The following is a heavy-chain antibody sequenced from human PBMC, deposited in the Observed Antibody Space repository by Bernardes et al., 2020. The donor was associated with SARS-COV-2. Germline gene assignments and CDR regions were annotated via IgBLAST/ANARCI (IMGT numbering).Heavy chain of an antibody. CDR1: GFTFSSYW. CDR3: ARDDSSGYVDY. J-gene: IGHJ4*02. CDR2: INSDGSST. D-gene: IGHD3-22*01. Sequence: GGSLRLSRAASGFTFSSYWMHWVRQAPGKGLVWVSRINSDGSSTSYADSVKGRFTISRDNAKNTLYLQMNSLRAEDTAVYYCARDDSSGYVDYWGQGTLVTVSS. V-gene: IGHV3-74*01.